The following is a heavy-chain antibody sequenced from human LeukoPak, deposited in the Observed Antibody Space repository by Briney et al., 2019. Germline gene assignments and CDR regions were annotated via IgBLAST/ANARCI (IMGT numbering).Heavy chain of an antibody. D-gene: IGHD3-10*01. CDR3: AREAITMVRGVTWFDP. J-gene: IGHJ5*02. V-gene: IGHV4-4*07. CDR1: GGSISSYY. CDR2: IYTSGST. Sequence: SETLSLTCTVSGGSISSYYWSWIRQPARKGLEWIGRIYTSGSTNYNPSLKSRVTMSVDTSKNQFSLKLSSVTAADTAVYYCAREAITMVRGVTWFDPWGQGTLVTVSS.